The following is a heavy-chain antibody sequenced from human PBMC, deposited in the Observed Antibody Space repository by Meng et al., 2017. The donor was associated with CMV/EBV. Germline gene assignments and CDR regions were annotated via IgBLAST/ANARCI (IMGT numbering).Heavy chain of an antibody. CDR1: GYTFTSYA. D-gene: IGHD5-24*01. CDR2: SNAGNGNT. CDR3: ASNGYTSGYYYYYGMDV. Sequence: ASVKVSCKASGYTFTSYAMHWVRQAPGQRLEWMGWSNAGNGNTKYSQEFQGRVTITRDTSASTAYMELSSLRSEDMAVYYCASNGYTSGYYYYYGMDVWGQGTTVTVSS. V-gene: IGHV1-3*02. J-gene: IGHJ6*02.